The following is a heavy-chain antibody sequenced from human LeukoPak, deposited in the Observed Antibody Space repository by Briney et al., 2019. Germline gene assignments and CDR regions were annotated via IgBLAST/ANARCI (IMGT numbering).Heavy chain of an antibody. CDR3: TTGLCSGGTCYSLGY. Sequence: GGSLRLSCAASGFTFSNAWMTWVRQGPGKGLEWVGRIKSKTDGGTTDYAATVKGRFTISRDDSKNTQYVQMNSLKTEDTAVYYCTTGLCSGGTCYSLGYWGQGTLVTVSA. J-gene: IGHJ4*02. CDR1: GFTFSNAW. CDR2: IKSKTDGGTT. D-gene: IGHD2-15*01. V-gene: IGHV3-15*01.